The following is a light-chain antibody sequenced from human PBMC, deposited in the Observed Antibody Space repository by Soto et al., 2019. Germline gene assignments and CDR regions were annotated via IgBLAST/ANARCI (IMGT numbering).Light chain of an antibody. V-gene: IGLV2-11*01. CDR1: SSDVGGYNY. Sequence: ALTQPRSVSGSPGQSVTISCTGTSSDVGGYNYVSWYQQYPGKAPKVMIYAVTKRPSGVPDRISGSKSGITASLTISGLQAEDEADYYCCSYAGSYTHYVFGTGTKVTVL. J-gene: IGLJ1*01. CDR3: CSYAGSYTHYV. CDR2: AVT.